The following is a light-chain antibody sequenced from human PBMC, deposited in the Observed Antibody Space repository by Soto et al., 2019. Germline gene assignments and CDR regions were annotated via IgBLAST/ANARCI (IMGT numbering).Light chain of an antibody. J-gene: IGKJ1*01. CDR2: GAS. V-gene: IGKV3-15*01. CDR3: QQYNNWLWT. CDR1: QSVNSN. Sequence: DIEMTQSPATLSVSPGERATLSCRASQSVNSNLVWYQQKPGKAPRLLIYGASTRATGIPGRFSGSGYGTEFTLTISSLQSEDFAVYYCQQYNNWLWTFGQGTKVEIK.